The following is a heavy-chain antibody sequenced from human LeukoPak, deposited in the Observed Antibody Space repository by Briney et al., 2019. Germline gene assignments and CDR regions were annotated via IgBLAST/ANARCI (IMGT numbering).Heavy chain of an antibody. CDR1: GGSISSYY. Sequence: SETLSLTCTVSGGSISSYYWSWIRQPPGKGLEWIGYIYYSGSTNYNPSLKSRVTISVDTSKNQFTLKLSSVTAADTAVYYCATLRVDTAMEEDYWGQGTLVTVSS. CDR3: ATLRVDTAMEEDY. J-gene: IGHJ4*02. D-gene: IGHD5-18*01. CDR2: IYYSGST. V-gene: IGHV4-59*01.